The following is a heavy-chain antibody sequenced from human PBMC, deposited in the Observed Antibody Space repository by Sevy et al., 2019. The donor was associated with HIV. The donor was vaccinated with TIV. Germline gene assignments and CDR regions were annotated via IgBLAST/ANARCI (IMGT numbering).Heavy chain of an antibody. CDR1: GFTFSTYT. Sequence: SLRLSCSASGFTFSTYTMNWVRQAQGKGLEWVSSISSSANYIYYADSLKGRFTISRDNAKNSLYLQMNSLRAEDTAVYYCARPYGSGSLEAFDIWGQGTMVTVSS. CDR2: ISSSANYI. D-gene: IGHD3-10*01. V-gene: IGHV3-21*01. J-gene: IGHJ3*02. CDR3: ARPYGSGSLEAFDI.